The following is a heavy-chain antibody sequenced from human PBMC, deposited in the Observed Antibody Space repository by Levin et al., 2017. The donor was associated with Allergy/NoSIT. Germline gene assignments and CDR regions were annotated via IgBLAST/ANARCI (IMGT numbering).Heavy chain of an antibody. Sequence: SQTLSLTCTVSGGSISSYYWSWIRQPPGKGLEWIGYIYYSGSTNYNPSLKSRVTISVDTSKNQLSLKLSSVTAADTAVYYCARDPRYSGYESDACDIWGQGTMVTGSS. CDR1: GGSISSYY. CDR2: IYYSGST. D-gene: IGHD5-12*01. CDR3: ARDPRYSGYESDACDI. V-gene: IGHV4-59*01. J-gene: IGHJ3*02.